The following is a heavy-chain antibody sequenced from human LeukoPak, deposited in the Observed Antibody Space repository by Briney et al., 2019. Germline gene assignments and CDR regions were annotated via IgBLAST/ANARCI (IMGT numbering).Heavy chain of an antibody. Sequence: ASVKVSCKASGYTFTSYDINWVRQATGQGLEWMGWMIPNSGNTGYAQKFQGRVTMTRNTSISTAYMELSSLRSEDTAVYYCARAVATTVVTPAYWGQGTLVTVSS. D-gene: IGHD4-23*01. J-gene: IGHJ4*02. CDR2: MIPNSGNT. CDR3: ARAVATTVVTPAY. V-gene: IGHV1-8*01. CDR1: GYTFTSYD.